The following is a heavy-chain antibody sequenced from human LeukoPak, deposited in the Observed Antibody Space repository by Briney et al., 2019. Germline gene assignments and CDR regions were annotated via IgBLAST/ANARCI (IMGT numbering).Heavy chain of an antibody. Sequence: PGGSLRLSCAASGFTFSNCDIHWVRQAPGKGLEWVTFIRYDGSNKYYADSVKGRFTISRDNFKNTLYLQMNSLRAEDTAVYYCARGGLARHTQLWLRFDYWGQGTLVTVSS. V-gene: IGHV3-30*02. D-gene: IGHD5-18*01. CDR3: ARGGLARHTQLWLRFDY. J-gene: IGHJ4*02. CDR2: IRYDGSNK. CDR1: GFTFSNCD.